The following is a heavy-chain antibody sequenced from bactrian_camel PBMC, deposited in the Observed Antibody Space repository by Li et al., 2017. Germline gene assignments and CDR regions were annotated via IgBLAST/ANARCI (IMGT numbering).Heavy chain of an antibody. J-gene: IGHJ6*01. Sequence: VQLVESGGGSVQAGGSLTLSCTASGDTQGNNCMGWFRQAPGKEREEVAIITRGGGSAHFADSVKGRFTISRDNAKNTVYLQMNSLKSEDTGLYYCATFLTDNWLRGFGYWGQGTQVAVS. V-gene: IGHV3S63*01. CDR2: ITRGGGSA. CDR1: GDTQGNNC. D-gene: IGHD7*01. CDR3: ATFLTDNWLRGFGY.